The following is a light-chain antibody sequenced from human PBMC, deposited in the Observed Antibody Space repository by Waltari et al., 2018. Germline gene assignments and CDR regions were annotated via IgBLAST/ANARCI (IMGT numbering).Light chain of an antibody. V-gene: IGLV2-8*01. CDR3: SSDAGSNNFVV. Sequence: QSALTQPPSASGSPGQSVTISCTGTSRDVGGYNYVSWYQQHPGKAPKLMIYEVNKRPSGVPDRCSGSKSGSTASRTVAGLQAEDEADYYCSSDAGSNNFVVFGGGTKLTVL. CDR2: EVN. J-gene: IGLJ2*01. CDR1: SRDVGGYNY.